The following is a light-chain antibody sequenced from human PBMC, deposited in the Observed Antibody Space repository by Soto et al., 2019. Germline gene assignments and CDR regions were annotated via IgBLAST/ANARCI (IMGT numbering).Light chain of an antibody. CDR3: CSYAVSSVA. CDR1: SSDVGSYNL. J-gene: IGLJ2*01. CDR2: DGS. V-gene: IGLV2-23*01. Sequence: QSALTQPASVSGSPGQSITISCTGTSSDVGSYNLVSWYQQHPGKATKLMIYDGSKRPSGVSNRFSGSTSGNTASLTISGGQAEDEAENYCCSYAVSSVALGGGTKGTVL.